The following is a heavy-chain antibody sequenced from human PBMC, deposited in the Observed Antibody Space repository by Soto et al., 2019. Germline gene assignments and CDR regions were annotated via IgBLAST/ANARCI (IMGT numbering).Heavy chain of an antibody. CDR2: ISGSGGST. V-gene: IGHV3-23*01. CDR1: GFTFSSYA. J-gene: IGHJ4*02. CDR3: AKDQLSPPRGYVDY. Sequence: GGSLRLSCAASGFTFSSYAMSWVRQAPGKGLEWVSAISGSGGSTYYADSVKGRFTISRDNSKNTLYLQMNSLRAEDTVVYYCAKDQLSPPRGYVDYWGQGTLVTVSS. D-gene: IGHD3-16*01.